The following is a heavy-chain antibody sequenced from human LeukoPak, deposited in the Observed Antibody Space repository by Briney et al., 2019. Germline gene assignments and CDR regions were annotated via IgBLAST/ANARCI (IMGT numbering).Heavy chain of an antibody. CDR1: SGSFGSHS. V-gene: IGHV4-59*11. J-gene: IGHJ6*03. Sequence: ASETLSLTCTVSSGSFGSHSWSWIRQPPGKGLEWIGYFYSSGRTNYNPSLKSRVTISVDTSNNQFSLRLSSVTAADTAVYYCAKVGLPIYYYMDVWGKGTTVTVSS. CDR2: FYSSGRT. D-gene: IGHD4-11*01. CDR3: AKVGLPIYYYMDV.